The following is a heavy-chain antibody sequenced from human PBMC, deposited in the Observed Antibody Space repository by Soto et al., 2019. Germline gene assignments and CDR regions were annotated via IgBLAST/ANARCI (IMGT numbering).Heavy chain of an antibody. CDR1: GYTFTSYG. D-gene: IGHD2-2*01. CDR2: ISAYNGNT. Sequence: QVQLVQSGAEVKKPGASVKVSCKASGYTFTSYGISWVRQAPGQGREWMGWISAYNGNTNYAQKLQGRVTMTTDTSTSPAYMELRSLRSDDTAVYYCARDCSSTSCYLPFDYWGQGTLVTVSS. J-gene: IGHJ4*02. CDR3: ARDCSSTSCYLPFDY. V-gene: IGHV1-18*04.